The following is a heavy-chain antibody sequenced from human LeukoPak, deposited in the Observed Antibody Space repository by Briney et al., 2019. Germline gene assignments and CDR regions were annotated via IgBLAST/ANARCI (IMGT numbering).Heavy chain of an antibody. J-gene: IGHJ6*02. CDR1: GFSIMNSA. V-gene: IGHV3-23*01. Sequence: PGGSLRLSCAASGFSIMNSAMNWVRQAPGKGLEWVSAINGTAIDTDYADSVKGRFTISRDNSKNTLYLQMNSLRVEDTAVYNCARNYYFDSSGYRWYGMDVWGQGTTVTDSS. CDR2: INGTAIDT. CDR3: ARNYYFDSSGYRWYGMDV. D-gene: IGHD3-22*01.